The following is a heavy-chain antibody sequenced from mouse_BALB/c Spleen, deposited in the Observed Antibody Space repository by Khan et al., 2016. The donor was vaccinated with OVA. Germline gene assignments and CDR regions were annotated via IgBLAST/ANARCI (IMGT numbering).Heavy chain of an antibody. V-gene: IGHV1-77*01. Sequence: QVRLQQSGAELARPGASVKLSCKASGYTFTDYYINWVKQRTGQGLEWIGEISPGSGDTYYNEKFKGKATLTADKSSSTAYMQLSSLTSEASAVYFCAGRYYFGYTFAYWGQGTLVTVSA. CDR2: ISPGSGDT. CDR1: GYTFTDYY. J-gene: IGHJ3*01. D-gene: IGHD1-2*01. CDR3: AGRYYFGYTFAY.